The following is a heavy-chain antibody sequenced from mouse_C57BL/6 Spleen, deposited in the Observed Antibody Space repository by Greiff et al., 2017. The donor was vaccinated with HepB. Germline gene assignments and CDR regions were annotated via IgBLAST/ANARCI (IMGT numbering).Heavy chain of an antibody. Sequence: VQLQQSGAELVKPGASVKLSCKASGYTFTSYWMQWVKQRPGQGLEWIGEIDPSDSYTNYNQKFKGKATLTVDTSSSTAYMQLSSLTSEDSAVYYCAWGLRRTWFAYWGQGTLVTVSA. J-gene: IGHJ3*01. CDR1: GYTFTSYW. CDR2: IDPSDSYT. V-gene: IGHV1-50*01. D-gene: IGHD2-4*01. CDR3: AWGLRRTWFAY.